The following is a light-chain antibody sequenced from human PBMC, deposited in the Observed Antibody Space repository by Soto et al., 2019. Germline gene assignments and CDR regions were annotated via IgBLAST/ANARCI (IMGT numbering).Light chain of an antibody. Sequence: QSVLTQPPSVSGAPGQRVTISCTGSSSNIGAGYDVHWYQQLPGTAPKLLIYGNSNRPSGVPDRFSGSKSGTSASLAITGLKDEDEADYYCQSYDSSLSGHVVFGGGTKLTVL. CDR3: QSYDSSLSGHVV. J-gene: IGLJ2*01. CDR1: SSNIGAGYD. V-gene: IGLV1-40*01. CDR2: GNS.